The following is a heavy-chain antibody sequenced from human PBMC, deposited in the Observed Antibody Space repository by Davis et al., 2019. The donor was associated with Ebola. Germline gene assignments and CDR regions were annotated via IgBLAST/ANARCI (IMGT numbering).Heavy chain of an antibody. CDR1: GFTFSSYG. CDR2: ISGSGGST. J-gene: IGHJ4*02. V-gene: IGHV3-21*01. D-gene: IGHD3-22*01. Sequence: PGGSLRLSCAASGFTFSSYGMHWIRQAPGKGLEWVSAISGSGGSTYYADPVKGRFTISRDNAKNSLYLQMNSLRAEDTAVYYCARDRYYDSSGYGYWGQGTLVTVSS. CDR3: ARDRYYDSSGYGY.